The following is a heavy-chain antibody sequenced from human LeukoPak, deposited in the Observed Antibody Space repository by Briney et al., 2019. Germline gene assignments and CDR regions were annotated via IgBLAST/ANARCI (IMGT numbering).Heavy chain of an antibody. Sequence: GASVKVSCKASGYTFTSYYMHWVRQAPGQGPEWMGIINPSGGSTSYAQKFQGRVTMTRDTSTSTVYMELSSLRSEDTAVYYCARAGHHDAFDIWGQGTMVTVSS. D-gene: IGHD1-14*01. J-gene: IGHJ3*02. CDR3: ARAGHHDAFDI. V-gene: IGHV1-46*01. CDR1: GYTFTSYY. CDR2: INPSGGST.